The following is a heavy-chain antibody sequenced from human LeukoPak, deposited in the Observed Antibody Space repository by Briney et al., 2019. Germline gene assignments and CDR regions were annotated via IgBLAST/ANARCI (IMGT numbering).Heavy chain of an antibody. J-gene: IGHJ4*02. CDR1: GFIFSNYA. CDR3: VRGISAPDW. V-gene: IGHV3-23*01. D-gene: IGHD3-16*01. Sequence: GGSLRLSCAASGFIFSNYAMSWVRQAPEKGLEWVSSITASGDTYYADSGKGRYTSSRENNKNTVFLQLNSLRGANTALYCCVRGISAPDWWGRGAVVTVS. CDR2: ITASGDT.